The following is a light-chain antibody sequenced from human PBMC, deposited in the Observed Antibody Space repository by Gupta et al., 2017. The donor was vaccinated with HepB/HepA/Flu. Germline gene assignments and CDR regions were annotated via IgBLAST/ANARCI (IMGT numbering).Light chain of an antibody. V-gene: IGLV2-14*03. Sequence: QSALTQPASVSGSPGQSITISCTVASSDVGRYRYVSWYQQHPGKAPKLIIYHVSDRPPGVSNRFSGSKSGNTASLTISGLQPEDEAHYYCSSFTSTSTDVVFGGGTKLTVL. CDR1: SSDVGRYRY. CDR3: SSFTSTSTDVV. J-gene: IGLJ2*01. CDR2: HVS.